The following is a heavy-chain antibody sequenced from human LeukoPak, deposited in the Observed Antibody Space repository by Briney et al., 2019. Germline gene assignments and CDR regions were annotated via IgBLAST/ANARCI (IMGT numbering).Heavy chain of an antibody. J-gene: IGHJ6*02. CDR2: IYPGDSDT. D-gene: IGHD2-15*01. Sequence: GESLKISCKGSGYSFTSYWIGWVRQMPGKGLEWMGIIYPGDSDTRYSPSFQGQVTISADKSISTAYLQWSSLKASDTAMYYCARFITAHYWSGGSCPRSAGGMDVWGQGTTVTVSS. CDR1: GYSFTSYW. V-gene: IGHV5-51*01. CDR3: ARFITAHYWSGGSCPRSAGGMDV.